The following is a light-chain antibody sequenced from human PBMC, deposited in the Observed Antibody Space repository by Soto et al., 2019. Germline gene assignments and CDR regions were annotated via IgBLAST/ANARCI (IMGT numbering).Light chain of an antibody. CDR3: QHYNTYSPWT. CDR2: DAS. CDR1: QSISRW. Sequence: DIPMTQSPSTLSASVGDRVTITCRASQSISRWLAWYQQKSGKAPKLLIHDASSLESGVPSRFSGSGSGTEFTLTISSLQPDDFATYYCQHYNTYSPWTFGQGTKVEVK. J-gene: IGKJ1*01. V-gene: IGKV1-5*01.